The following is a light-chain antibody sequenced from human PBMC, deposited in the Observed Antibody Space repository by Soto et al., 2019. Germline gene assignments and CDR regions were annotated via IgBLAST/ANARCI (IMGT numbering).Light chain of an antibody. CDR3: QQSGSSPWT. CDR1: QTVTKSY. Sequence: ETVLTQSPGTLSLSPGERATLSCRASQTVTKSYLAWYQQKPGQVPRLLIFGTSSRATGVPDRFSGSGSGTDFTLTISSLEPEDFAVYFCQQSGSSPWTFGHGTKVDIK. CDR2: GTS. V-gene: IGKV3-20*01. J-gene: IGKJ1*01.